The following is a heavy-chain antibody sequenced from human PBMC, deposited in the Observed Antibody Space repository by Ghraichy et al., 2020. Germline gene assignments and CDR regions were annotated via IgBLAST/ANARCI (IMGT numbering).Heavy chain of an antibody. CDR1: GFTFSSYA. Sequence: GGSLRLSCAASGFTFSSYAMSWVRQAPGKGLEWVSAISGSGGSTYYADSVKGRFTISRDNSKNTLYLQMNSLRAEDTAVYYCAKDQEHPAAAGYNWFDPWGQGTLVTVSS. CDR3: AKDQEHPAAAGYNWFDP. V-gene: IGHV3-23*01. D-gene: IGHD6-13*01. J-gene: IGHJ5*02. CDR2: ISGSGGST.